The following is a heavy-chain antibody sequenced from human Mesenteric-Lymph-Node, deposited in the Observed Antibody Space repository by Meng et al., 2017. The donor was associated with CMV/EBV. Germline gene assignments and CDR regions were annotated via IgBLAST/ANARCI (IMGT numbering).Heavy chain of an antibody. V-gene: IGHV4-59*01. CDR2: IYYGGST. CDR1: GGSISNYC. D-gene: IGHD3-16*01. CDR3: ARAPSFANYYYYYGMDV. J-gene: IGHJ6*02. Sequence: SETLSLTCNVSGGSISNYCWSWIRQSPEKGLEWIGYIYYGGSTDYNPSLESRVTISVDTSKNQFSLKLSSVTAADTAVYYCARAPSFANYYYYYGMDVWGPGTTVTVSS.